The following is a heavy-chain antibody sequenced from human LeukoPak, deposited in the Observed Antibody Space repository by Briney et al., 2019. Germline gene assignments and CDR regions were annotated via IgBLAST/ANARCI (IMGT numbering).Heavy chain of an antibody. Sequence: PGGSLRLSWAAYGFTFAICAMRWVRQAPGKGLEWVSSIGGGDTYYADSVKGRFTVSRDNSQNTLYLQMNSLRAEDTAVYYCAISPPRVYYGMDVWGQGTTVTVSS. CDR2: IGGGDT. CDR1: GFTFAICA. V-gene: IGHV3-23*01. J-gene: IGHJ6*02. CDR3: AISPPRVYYGMDV.